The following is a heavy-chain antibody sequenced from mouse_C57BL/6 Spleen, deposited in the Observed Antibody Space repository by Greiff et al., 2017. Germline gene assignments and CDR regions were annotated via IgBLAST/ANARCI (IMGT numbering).Heavy chain of an antibody. D-gene: IGHD2-4*01. Sequence: QVQLQQSGAELVKPGASVKISCKASGYAFSSYWMNWVKQRPGKGLEWIGQIYPGDGDTNYNGKFKGKATLTADKSSSTAYMQLSSLTSEDSAVYFCARDPFYDYGEDYWGQGTTLTVSS. J-gene: IGHJ2*01. CDR2: IYPGDGDT. CDR3: ARDPFYDYGEDY. CDR1: GYAFSSYW. V-gene: IGHV1-80*01.